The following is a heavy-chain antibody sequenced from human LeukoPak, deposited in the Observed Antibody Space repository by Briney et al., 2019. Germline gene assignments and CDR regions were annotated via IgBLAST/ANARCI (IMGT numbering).Heavy chain of an antibody. CDR2: ISAYNGNT. D-gene: IGHD3-10*01. V-gene: IGHV1-18*01. J-gene: IGHJ4*02. CDR3: ARGSGSYYY. CDR1: GYTFTSYG. Sequence: GASVKVSCKASGYTFTSYGISWVRQAPGQGLEWMGWISAYNGNTNYAQKLQGRVTMTRNTSIRTAYMELSSLRSEDTAVYYCARGSGSYYYWGQGTLVTVSS.